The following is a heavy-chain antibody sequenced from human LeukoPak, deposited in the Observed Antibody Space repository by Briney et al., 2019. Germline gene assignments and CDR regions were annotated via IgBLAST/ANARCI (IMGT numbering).Heavy chain of an antibody. CDR1: GGSISSSSYY. D-gene: IGHD5-12*01. Sequence: SETLSLTCTVSGGSISSSSYYWGWIRQPPGKGLEWIGSIYYSGSTYYNPSLTSRVTISVDTSKNQFSLKLSSVTAADTAVYYCATLPYSGYPQWGQGTLVTVSS. V-gene: IGHV4-39*01. CDR2: IYYSGST. J-gene: IGHJ4*02. CDR3: ATLPYSGYPQ.